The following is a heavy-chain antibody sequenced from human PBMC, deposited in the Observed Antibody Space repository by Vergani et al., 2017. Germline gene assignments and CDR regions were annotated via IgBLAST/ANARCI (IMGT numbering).Heavy chain of an antibody. Sequence: QVQLVQSGAEVKKPGASVKVSCKASGNTFTGYYMHWVRQAPGQGLEWMGWIHPNSGDTNYAQKFQGRVTITADESTSTAYMELSSLRSEDTAVYYCARDASALFDYWGQGTLVTVSS. CDR2: IHPNSGDT. CDR3: ARDASALFDY. V-gene: IGHV1-2*02. J-gene: IGHJ4*02. CDR1: GNTFTGYY.